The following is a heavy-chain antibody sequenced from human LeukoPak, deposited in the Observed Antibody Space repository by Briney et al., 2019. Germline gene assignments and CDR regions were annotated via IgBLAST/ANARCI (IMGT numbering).Heavy chain of an antibody. CDR2: ISSDGSAT. V-gene: IGHV3-74*01. Sequence: PGGSLRLSWAASGFTFSSSWMHWVRQAPGEGLVWVSRISSDGSATGYAGSVKGRFTVSRDNAKNTLYLQMNSLRAEDTAVYFCARTRSATSSLDWGQGTLVTVSS. CDR3: ARTRSATSSLD. D-gene: IGHD2-2*01. CDR1: GFTFSSSW. J-gene: IGHJ4*02.